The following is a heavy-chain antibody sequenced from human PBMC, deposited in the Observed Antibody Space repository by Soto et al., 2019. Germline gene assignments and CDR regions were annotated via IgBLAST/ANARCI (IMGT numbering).Heavy chain of an antibody. J-gene: IGHJ4*02. CDR1: GFTFSSYW. D-gene: IGHD2-8*01. CDR2: ITSDGRST. V-gene: IGHV3-74*01. CDR3: ARSLSTVYGDY. Sequence: PGGSLRLSCAASGFTFSSYWMHLVRQAPGKGLMWLSRITSDGRSTSSAGSVKGRFTISRDNAKNTLYLQMNSLRAEDTAVYYCARSLSTVYGDYWGQGTLVTVSS.